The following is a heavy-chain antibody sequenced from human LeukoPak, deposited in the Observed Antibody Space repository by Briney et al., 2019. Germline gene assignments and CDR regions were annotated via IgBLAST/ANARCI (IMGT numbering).Heavy chain of an antibody. V-gene: IGHV4-4*02. Sequence: PSETLSLTCAVSGGSISSSNWWSWVRQPPGKGLEWIGEIYHSGSTNYNPSLKSRVTISVDKSKNQFSLKLSSVTAADTAVYYCARESYDFWSGYSVGNWFDPWGQGTLVTVSS. CDR1: GGSISSSNW. J-gene: IGHJ5*02. CDR2: IYHSGST. D-gene: IGHD3-3*01. CDR3: ARESYDFWSGYSVGNWFDP.